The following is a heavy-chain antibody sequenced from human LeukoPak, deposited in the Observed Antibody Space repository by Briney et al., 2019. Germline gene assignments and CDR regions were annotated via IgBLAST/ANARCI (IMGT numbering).Heavy chain of an antibody. D-gene: IGHD6-13*01. CDR3: ARDPALKRGSTIYWYFDL. V-gene: IGHV3-53*05. CDR2: IYAGGST. J-gene: IGHJ2*01. CDR1: GFIVSSNY. Sequence: PGGSLRLSCAASGFIVSSNYLSWVRQAPGKGLEWVSSIYAGGSTYYADSVKGRFIISRDNSKNTVYLQMNSMRAEDTAVYYCARDPALKRGSTIYWYFDLWGRGTLVTVSS.